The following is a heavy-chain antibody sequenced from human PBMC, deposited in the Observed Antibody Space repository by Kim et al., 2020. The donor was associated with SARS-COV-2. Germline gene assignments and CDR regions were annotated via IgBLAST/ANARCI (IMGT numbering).Heavy chain of an antibody. Sequence: SETLSLTCTVSGGSIDSSNYYWGWIRQAPGKGLEWIGSIFYSGTSYLSRSLRTRVTMSVDTSKNQFSLKLASVTVADTAMYYCARQSLRLKFHDYWGQGTVVTVSS. CDR2: IFYSGTS. J-gene: IGHJ1*01. V-gene: IGHV4-39*01. CDR1: GGSIDSSNYY. D-gene: IGHD4-4*01. CDR3: ARQSLRLKFHDY.